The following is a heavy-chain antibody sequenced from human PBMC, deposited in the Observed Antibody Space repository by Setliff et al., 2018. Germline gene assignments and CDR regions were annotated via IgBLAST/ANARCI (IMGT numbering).Heavy chain of an antibody. Sequence: PGGSLRLSCAGSGFTFSSYWMHWVRQAPGKGLEWVSRLNEDGSTTTYADAVKGRFTISRDNAKNTLYLQMNSLRAEDTAVYYCGGDLSGRSDHWGQGTLVTVSS. CDR2: LNEDGSTT. CDR3: GGDLSGRSDH. J-gene: IGHJ4*02. D-gene: IGHD3-3*01. CDR1: GFTFSSYW. V-gene: IGHV3-74*03.